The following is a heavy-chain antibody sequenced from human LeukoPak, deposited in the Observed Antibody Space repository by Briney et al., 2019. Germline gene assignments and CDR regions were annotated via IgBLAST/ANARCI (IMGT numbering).Heavy chain of an antibody. J-gene: IGHJ4*02. CDR3: AKDRGDYCSGGSCYSGAYFDY. Sequence: GGSLRLSCAASGFTFSSYAMSWVRQAPGKGLEWVSATSGSGGSTYYADSVKGRFTISRDNSKNTLYLQMNSLRAEDTAVYYCAKDRGDYCSGGSCYSGAYFDYWGQGTLVTVSS. D-gene: IGHD2-15*01. CDR1: GFTFSSYA. V-gene: IGHV3-23*01. CDR2: TSGSGGST.